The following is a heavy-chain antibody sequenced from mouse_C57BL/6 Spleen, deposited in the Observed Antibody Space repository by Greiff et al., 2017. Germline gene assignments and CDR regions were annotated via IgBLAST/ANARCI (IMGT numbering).Heavy chain of an antibody. D-gene: IGHD2-4*01. V-gene: IGHV5-17*01. J-gene: IGHJ4*01. Sequence: EVQLQESGGGLVKPGGSLKLSCAASGFTFSDYGMHWVRQAPEKGLEWVAYISSGSSTIYYADTVKGLFTISRDNAKNTLFLQMTSLRSEDTAMYYCARRYYDYAGYAMDYWGQGTSVTVSS. CDR1: GFTFSDYG. CDR2: ISSGSSTI. CDR3: ARRYYDYAGYAMDY.